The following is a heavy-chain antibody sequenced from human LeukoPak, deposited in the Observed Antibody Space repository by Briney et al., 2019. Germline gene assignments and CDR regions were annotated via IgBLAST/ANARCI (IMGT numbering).Heavy chain of an antibody. CDR2: IRQDGSEK. Sequence: PGGSLRLSCAASGFTFRNYWMSWVRQAPGRGLEGVANIRQDGSEKYYVDSVKGRFTISRDNAKKSLYLQMNSLRAEDTAVYYCARDYVWGSDRYTDYWGQGTLVTVSS. J-gene: IGHJ4*02. D-gene: IGHD3-16*02. CDR1: GFTFRNYW. V-gene: IGHV3-7*05. CDR3: ARDYVWGSDRYTDY.